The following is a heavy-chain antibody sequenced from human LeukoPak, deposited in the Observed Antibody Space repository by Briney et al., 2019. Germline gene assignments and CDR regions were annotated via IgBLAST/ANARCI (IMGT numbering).Heavy chain of an antibody. V-gene: IGHV3-21*01. CDR1: GFTFSSYS. J-gene: IGHJ3*02. D-gene: IGHD3-16*01. CDR2: ISSSSSYI. CDR3: ARARQRSTYGAFDI. Sequence: GGSLRLSCAASGFTFSSYSMNWVRQAPGKGLEWVSSISSSSSYIYYADSVKGRFTISRDNAKNSLYLQMNSLRAEDTAVYYCARARQRSTYGAFDIWGQGTMVTVSS.